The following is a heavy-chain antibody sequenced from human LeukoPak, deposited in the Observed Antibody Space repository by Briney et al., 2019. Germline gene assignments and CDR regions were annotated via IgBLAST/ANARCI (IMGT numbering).Heavy chain of an antibody. CDR2: IRGDNGNT. V-gene: IGHV1-18*01. CDR1: GYTFSNYG. D-gene: IGHD2-2*02. J-gene: IGHJ6*03. Sequence: GASVKVSCKASGYTFSNYGISWVRQAPGQGLEWVGWIRGDNGNTNYAQKLQGRVTMTTDTSTSTAYMELRSLRSEDTAVYYCARVAAEVVGVPGAIGFGWLRRDYYYMDVWGKGTTVTVSS. CDR3: ARVAAEVVGVPGAIGFGWLRRDYYYMDV.